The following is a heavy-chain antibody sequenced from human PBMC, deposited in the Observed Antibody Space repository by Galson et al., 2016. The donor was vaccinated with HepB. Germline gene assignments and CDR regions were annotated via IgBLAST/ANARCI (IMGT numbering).Heavy chain of an antibody. CDR2: ISGNGGSI. D-gene: IGHD3-3*01. CDR1: GLTFSSYA. V-gene: IGHV3-23*01. CDR3: AVARFLEWFTFDS. J-gene: IGHJ4*02. Sequence: SLRLSCAASGLTFSSYAMSWVRQTPGKGLEWVPAISGNGGSIYNADSVKGRFTISRDNSKNTLYLQMNSLRAEDTAVYYCAVARFLEWFTFDSWGQGTLVTVSS.